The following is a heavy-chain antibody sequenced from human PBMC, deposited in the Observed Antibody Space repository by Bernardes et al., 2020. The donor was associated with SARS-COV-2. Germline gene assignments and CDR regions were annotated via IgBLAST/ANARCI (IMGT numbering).Heavy chain of an antibody. CDR2: IKPILGTA. D-gene: IGHD1-26*01. Sequence: SVKVSCKASGGTFSNYAISWVRQAPGQGLEWIGGIKPILGTANNAQKFEGRVTITADESTSTVYMELSSLRVEDTTLYYCVKDRSGTYAFDYWGQGILVTVSS. CDR1: GGTFSNYA. J-gene: IGHJ4*02. V-gene: IGHV1-69*13. CDR3: VKDRSGTYAFDY.